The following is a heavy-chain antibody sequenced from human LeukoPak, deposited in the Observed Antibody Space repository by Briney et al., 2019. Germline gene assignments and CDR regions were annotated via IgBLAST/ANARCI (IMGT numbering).Heavy chain of an antibody. Sequence: GGSLRLSCAASGFTFSSYGMHWVRQAPGKGLEWVAFIRYDGSNKYYADSVKGRFTISRDNSKNTLYLQMNSLRAEDTAVYYCAKSYGSRWYVMDYWGQGTLVTVSS. CDR3: AKSYGSRWYVMDY. CDR1: GFTFSSYG. V-gene: IGHV3-30*02. D-gene: IGHD6-13*01. CDR2: IRYDGSNK. J-gene: IGHJ4*02.